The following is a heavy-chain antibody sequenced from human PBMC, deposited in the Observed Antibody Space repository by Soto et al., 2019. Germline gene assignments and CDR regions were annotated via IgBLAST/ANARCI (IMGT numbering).Heavy chain of an antibody. D-gene: IGHD2-15*01. CDR3: ASALYCSGGSCSFDP. CDR1: GGSVSSGNYY. Sequence: QVQLQESGPGLVKPSETLSLTCTVSGGSVSSGNYYWSWIRQPPGKGLEWIGFIYYTGSTSYNPSLKSRVTMTRATANNQFALKLPSVTAAEPAVYYCASALYCSGGSCSFDPWGQGTLVTVSS. CDR2: IYYTGST. J-gene: IGHJ5*02. V-gene: IGHV4-61*01.